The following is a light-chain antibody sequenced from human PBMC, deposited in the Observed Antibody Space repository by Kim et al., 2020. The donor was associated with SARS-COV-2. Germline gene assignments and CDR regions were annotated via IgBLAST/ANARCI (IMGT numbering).Light chain of an antibody. Sequence: DIQMTQSPSTLSASVGDRVTITCRASQTIGNSLAWYQQKPGKAPKLLIYKASSLKSGVPSRFSGSGSGTEFTLTISSLQPDDFATYYCQQYNNYSGTFGQGTKVDIK. CDR2: KAS. J-gene: IGKJ1*01. V-gene: IGKV1-5*03. CDR1: QTIGNS. CDR3: QQYNNYSGT.